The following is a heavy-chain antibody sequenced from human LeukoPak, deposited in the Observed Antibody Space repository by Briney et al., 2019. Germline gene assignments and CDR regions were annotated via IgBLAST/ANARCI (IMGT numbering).Heavy chain of an antibody. CDR1: GGSIIGSDYR. Sequence: SETLSLTCTVSGGSIIGSDYRWGWVRQPPGKGLEWIGTISYSGNTDYNPSLRSRVTISVDTSNNQFSLRLGSVSAADTAVYHCARHCCSGPAKRVFDIWGQGTMVTVSS. J-gene: IGHJ3*02. CDR3: ARHCCSGPAKRVFDI. D-gene: IGHD2-15*01. V-gene: IGHV4-39*01. CDR2: ISYSGNT.